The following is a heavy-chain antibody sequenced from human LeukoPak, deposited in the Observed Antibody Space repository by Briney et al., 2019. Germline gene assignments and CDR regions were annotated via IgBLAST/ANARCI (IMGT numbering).Heavy chain of an antibody. J-gene: IGHJ6*02. CDR2: IYYSGST. Sequence: PSETLSLTCTVSGGSISSGGYYWSWIRQHPGKGLEWIGYIYYSGSTNYNPSLKSRVTISVDTSKNQFSLKLSSVTAADTAVYYCARVPVVPATLYYYYGMDVWGQGTTVTVSS. CDR3: ARVPVVPATLYYYYGMDV. CDR1: GGSISSGGYY. D-gene: IGHD2-2*01. V-gene: IGHV4-61*08.